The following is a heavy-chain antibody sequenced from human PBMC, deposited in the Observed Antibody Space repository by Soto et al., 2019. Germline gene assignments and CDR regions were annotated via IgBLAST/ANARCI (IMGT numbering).Heavy chain of an antibody. J-gene: IGHJ4*02. CDR3: ASLGDPLTGYSGYVADY. D-gene: IGHD5-12*01. V-gene: IGHV1-46*01. Sequence: ASVKVSCKASGYTFTSYYMHLVRQAPGQGLEWMGIINPSGGSTSYAQKFQGRVTMTRDTSTSTVYMELSSLRSEDTAVYYCASLGDPLTGYSGYVADYWVQGTLVTVSS. CDR2: INPSGGST. CDR1: GYTFTSYY.